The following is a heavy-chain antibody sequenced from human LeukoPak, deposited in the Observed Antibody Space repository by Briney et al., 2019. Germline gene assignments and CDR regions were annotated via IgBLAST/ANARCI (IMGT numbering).Heavy chain of an antibody. D-gene: IGHD5-24*01. V-gene: IGHV4-39*07. CDR2: IYSSGNT. J-gene: IGHJ6*03. CDR3: ARSITFHSYYMDV. CDR1: GASISSSNYY. Sequence: PSETLSLTCAVSGASISSSNYYWGWVRQSPGKGLEWIGNIYSSGNTYYNASLKSRVTISVDTSKNHFSLNLSSGTAADTAVYYCARSITFHSYYMDVWGTGTTVTVSS.